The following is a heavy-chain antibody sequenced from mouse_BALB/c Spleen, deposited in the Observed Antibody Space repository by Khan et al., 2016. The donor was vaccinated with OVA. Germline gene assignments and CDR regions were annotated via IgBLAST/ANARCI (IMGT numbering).Heavy chain of an antibody. CDR1: GYSITSDCA. CDR3: ARSVTITTVVATDFDC. Sequence: QLKQSGPGLVKPSQSLSLTCTVTGYSITSDCAWNWIRQFPGNKLEWMGYISYSGHTSYNPSLKSRISITRDTSKNQFFLQLNSVTTEDTATYYCARSVTITTVVATDFDCWGQGTTLTVSS. J-gene: IGHJ2*01. V-gene: IGHV3-2*02. D-gene: IGHD1-1*01. CDR2: ISYSGHT.